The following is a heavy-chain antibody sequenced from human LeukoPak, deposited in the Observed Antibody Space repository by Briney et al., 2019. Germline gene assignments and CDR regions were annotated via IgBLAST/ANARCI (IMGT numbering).Heavy chain of an antibody. Sequence: SETLSLICAVYGGSFSGYYWSWIRQPPGKGLEWIGEINHSGSTNYNPSLKSRVTISLDTSKNQFSLKLSSVTAADTAVYYCARNGMAFGVVIRLGYYYGMDVWGQGTTVTVSS. CDR3: ARNGMAFGVVIRLGYYYGMDV. CDR1: GGSFSGYY. J-gene: IGHJ6*02. V-gene: IGHV4-34*01. D-gene: IGHD3-3*01. CDR2: INHSGST.